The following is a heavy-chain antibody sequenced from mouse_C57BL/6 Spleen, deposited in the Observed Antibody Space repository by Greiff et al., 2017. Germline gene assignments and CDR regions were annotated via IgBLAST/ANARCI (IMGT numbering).Heavy chain of an antibody. CDR1: GYTFTSYW. Sequence: QVQLQQPGAELVRPGSSVKLSCKASGYTFTSYWMDWVKQRPGQGLEWIGNIYPSDSETHYNQKFKDKATLTVDKSSSTAYMQLSSLTSEDSAVYYCARHWEEVYFDYWGQGTTLTVSS. CDR3: ARHWEEVYFDY. V-gene: IGHV1-61*01. J-gene: IGHJ2*01. CDR2: IYPSDSET. D-gene: IGHD4-1*01.